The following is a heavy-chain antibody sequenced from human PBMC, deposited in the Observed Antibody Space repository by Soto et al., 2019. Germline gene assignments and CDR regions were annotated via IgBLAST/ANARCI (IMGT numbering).Heavy chain of an antibody. J-gene: IGHJ4*02. Sequence: QVQLRESGPGLVKPSQTLSLTCTVSGDSISSGDYYWSWIRQPPGKGLEWIGCIYYSGNTYYNPSLKRRFSIAVDTAKHPFSVQLSSVTVADTAVYYCARDFTRYSSPPGPLEYWGLGPLVTVSS. V-gene: IGHV4-30-4*01. D-gene: IGHD6-13*01. CDR1: GDSISSGDYY. CDR3: ARDFTRYSSPPGPLEY. CDR2: IYYSGNT.